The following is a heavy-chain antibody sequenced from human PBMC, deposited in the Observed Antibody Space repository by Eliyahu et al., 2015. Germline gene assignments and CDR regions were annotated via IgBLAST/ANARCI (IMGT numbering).Heavy chain of an antibody. CDR3: ARDRGSGWYGDY. V-gene: IGHV3-30*04. CDR1: GFXFXDFA. D-gene: IGHD6-19*01. Sequence: QVQLVESGGGVVQPGTSLRLAXAXSGFXFXDFAIHWVRQAPGKGLEWVAVISSNGKNKYYKESVRARFTISRDYSKKTVYLEMNGLRSEDTGVYYCARDRGSGWYGDYWGQGTLVTVSS. CDR2: ISSNGKNK. J-gene: IGHJ4*02.